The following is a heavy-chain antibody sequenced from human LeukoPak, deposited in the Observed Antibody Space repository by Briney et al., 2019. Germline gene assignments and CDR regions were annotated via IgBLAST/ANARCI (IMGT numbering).Heavy chain of an antibody. J-gene: IGHJ4*02. Sequence: GGSLGLSCAASGFTFSNYAMSWVRQAPGKGLEWVSGISGSGAGPYYGDSVQGRFTISRDNSKNTLYLQMNSLRAEDTAVYYCAKEKQRNFDYWGQGTLVTVSS. D-gene: IGHD6-13*01. CDR1: GFTFSNYA. CDR3: AKEKQRNFDY. V-gene: IGHV3-23*01. CDR2: ISGSGAGP.